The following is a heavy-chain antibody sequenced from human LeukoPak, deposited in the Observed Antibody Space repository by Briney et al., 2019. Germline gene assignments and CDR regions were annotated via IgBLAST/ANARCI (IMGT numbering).Heavy chain of an antibody. CDR1: GFTVSSNY. CDR3: AREYSSSSGDY. D-gene: IGHD6-6*01. J-gene: IGHJ4*02. Sequence: GGSLRLSCAASGFTVSSNYMSWVRQAPGKGLEWVSVIYSGGSTYYADSVKGRFTISRDNFKNTLYLQMNSLRAEDTAVYYCAREYSSSSGDYWGQGTLVTVSS. V-gene: IGHV3-66*01. CDR2: IYSGGST.